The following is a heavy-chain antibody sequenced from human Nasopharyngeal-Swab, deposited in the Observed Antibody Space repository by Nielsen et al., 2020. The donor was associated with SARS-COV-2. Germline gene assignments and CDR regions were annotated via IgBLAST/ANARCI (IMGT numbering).Heavy chain of an antibody. V-gene: IGHV3-11*04. J-gene: IGHJ4*02. CDR2: ISSSGSTI. Sequence: GESLKISCAASGFTFSDYYMSWIRQAPGKGLEWVSYISSSGSTIYYADSVKGRFTISRDNAKNSLYLQMNSLRAEDTAVYYCARDLPPAATVPDYFDYWGQGTLVTVSS. D-gene: IGHD4-17*01. CDR1: GFTFSDYY. CDR3: ARDLPPAATVPDYFDY.